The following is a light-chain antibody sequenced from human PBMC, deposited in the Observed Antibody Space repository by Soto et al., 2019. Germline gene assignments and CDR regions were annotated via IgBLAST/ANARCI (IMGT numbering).Light chain of an antibody. V-gene: IGKV3-15*01. J-gene: IGKJ5*01. CDR1: RSVDTD. Sequence: EILMTQSPATLSVSPGDSATLSCRASRSVDTDLAWYQEKPGRAPRLLIHESSTRAAGIPARISGSGSGTDFTLTISSLQSEDLAIYYCQQYDDWPITFGQGTRLEI. CDR2: ESS. CDR3: QQYDDWPIT.